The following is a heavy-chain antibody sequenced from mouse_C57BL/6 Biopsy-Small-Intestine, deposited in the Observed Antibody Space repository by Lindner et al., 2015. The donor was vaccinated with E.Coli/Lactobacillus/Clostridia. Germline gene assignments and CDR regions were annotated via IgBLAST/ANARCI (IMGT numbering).Heavy chain of an antibody. CDR3: ARRSRDGYYFAY. CDR1: GFTFSDYG. Sequence: QLQESGGGLVKPGGSLKLSCAASGFTFSDYGMHWVRQAPEKGLEWVAYISSGSSTIYYADTVKGRFTISRDNAKNTLFLQMTSLRSEDTAMYYCARRSRDGYYFAYWGQGTLVTVSA. CDR2: ISSGSSTI. D-gene: IGHD2-3*01. J-gene: IGHJ3*01. V-gene: IGHV5-17*01.